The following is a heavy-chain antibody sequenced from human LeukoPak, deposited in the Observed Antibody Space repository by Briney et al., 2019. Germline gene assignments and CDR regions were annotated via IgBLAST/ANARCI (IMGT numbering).Heavy chain of an antibody. CDR3: ARGYSSGWKHFDY. D-gene: IGHD6-19*01. V-gene: IGHV6-1*01. J-gene: IGHJ4*02. Sequence: SQTLSLTCAISGDTASSNSAAWNWIRQSPARGLEWLGRTYYRSKWYNDYAVSVKSRITINPDTSKNQFSLQLNSVTPEDTAVYYCARGYSSGWKHFDYWGQGTLVTVSS. CDR2: TYYRSKWYN. CDR1: GDTASSNSAA.